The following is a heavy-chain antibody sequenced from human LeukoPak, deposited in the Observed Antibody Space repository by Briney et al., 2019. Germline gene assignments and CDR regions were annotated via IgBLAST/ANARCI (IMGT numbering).Heavy chain of an antibody. V-gene: IGHV1-2*02. J-gene: IGHJ6*03. CDR3: ARDPEPFTVTTDYYYYMDV. CDR2: INPNGGGT. CDR1: GYTFTGYY. Sequence: ASVKVSCKASGYTFTGYYMHWVRQAPGQGLEWMGWINPNGGGTNYAQKFQGRVTMTRDTSISTAYMELSRLRSDDTAVYYCARDPEPFTVTTDYYYYMDVWGKGTTVTVSS. D-gene: IGHD4-11*01.